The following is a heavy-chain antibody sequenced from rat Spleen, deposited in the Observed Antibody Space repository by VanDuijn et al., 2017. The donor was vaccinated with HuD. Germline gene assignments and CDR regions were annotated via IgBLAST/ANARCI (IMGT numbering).Heavy chain of an antibody. D-gene: IGHD4-4*01. V-gene: IGHV5-29*01. CDR3: TRRGYLSDWYFDF. J-gene: IGHJ1*01. CDR2: ISYDGGKT. Sequence: EVQLVESDGGLVQPGRSLKLSCAASGFTFSDFYMAWVRQAPTKGLEWVATISYDGGKTYYRDSVKGRFTISRDNARSTLNLHMDSLRSEDTAIYYCTRRGYLSDWYFDFWGPGTMVTVSS. CDR1: GFTFSDFY.